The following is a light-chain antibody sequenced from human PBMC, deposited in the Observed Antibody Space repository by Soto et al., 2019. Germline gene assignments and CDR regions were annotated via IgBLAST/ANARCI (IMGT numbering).Light chain of an antibody. J-gene: IGLJ1*01. CDR3: SSYTTSSTLV. CDR2: EVS. V-gene: IGLV2-14*01. Sequence: QSVLTQPASVSGSPGQPITISCTGTSSDVGGYNYVSWYQQHTGKAPKLMIYEVSNRPAGVSNRFSGSKSGNTASLTISGLQAEDEADYYRSSYTTSSTLVFGTGTKVTVL. CDR1: SSDVGGYNY.